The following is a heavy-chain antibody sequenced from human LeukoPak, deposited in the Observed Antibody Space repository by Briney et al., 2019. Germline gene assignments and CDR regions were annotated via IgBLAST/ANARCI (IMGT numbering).Heavy chain of an antibody. D-gene: IGHD6-19*01. J-gene: IGHJ4*02. CDR1: GFTFSSYA. CDR3: AKSRSGWYLFDY. V-gene: IGHV3-23*01. Sequence: GGSLRLSCAASGFTFSSYAMSWVRQAPGKGLDWVSAISGSGDSTYYADSAKGRFTISRDNSKNTLYLQMNSLRAEDTAVYHCAKSRSGWYLFDYWGQGTLVTVSS. CDR2: ISGSGDST.